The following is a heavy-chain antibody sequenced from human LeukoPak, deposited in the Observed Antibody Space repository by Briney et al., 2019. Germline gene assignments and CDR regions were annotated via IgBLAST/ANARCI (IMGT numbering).Heavy chain of an antibody. J-gene: IGHJ4*02. CDR1: GFSFSSYA. V-gene: IGHV3-23*01. Sequence: GRSLRLSCAVSGFSFSSYAMSWVRQAPGRGLEWVSSIGAWVAGTSYADSVKGRFTISRDNSENTLYLQMNSLRVEDTAIYYRAKSTAPCSRGSCYSALESWGQGTLVTVSS. CDR3: AKSTAPCSRGSCYSALES. CDR2: IGAWVAGT. D-gene: IGHD2-15*01.